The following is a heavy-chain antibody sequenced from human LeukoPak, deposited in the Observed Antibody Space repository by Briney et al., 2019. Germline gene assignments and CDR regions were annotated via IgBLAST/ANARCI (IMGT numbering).Heavy chain of an antibody. D-gene: IGHD3-22*01. V-gene: IGHV1-69*05. Sequence: SVKVSCKASGGTFSSYAISWVRQAPGQGLEWMGRIIPIFGTANYAQKFQGRVTITTDESTSTAYMELSSLRSEDTAVYYCAREEYYYDSSGYYVGVDYWGRGTLVTVSS. CDR3: AREEYYYDSSGYYVGVDY. CDR2: IIPIFGTA. CDR1: GGTFSSYA. J-gene: IGHJ4*02.